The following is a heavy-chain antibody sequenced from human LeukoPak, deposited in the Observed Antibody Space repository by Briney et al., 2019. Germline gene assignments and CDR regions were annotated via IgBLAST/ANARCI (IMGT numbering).Heavy chain of an antibody. V-gene: IGHV5-51*01. CDR3: ARQKSGVVIAPDAFDI. D-gene: IGHD2-21*01. Sequence: GESLQISCKGSGYSFTSYWIGWVRQMPGKGLEWMGVIYPGGSDTRYSPSFQGQVTISADKSISTAYLQWSSLKASDTALYYCARQKSGVVIAPDAFDIWGQGTMVTVSS. J-gene: IGHJ3*02. CDR1: GYSFTSYW. CDR2: IYPGGSDT.